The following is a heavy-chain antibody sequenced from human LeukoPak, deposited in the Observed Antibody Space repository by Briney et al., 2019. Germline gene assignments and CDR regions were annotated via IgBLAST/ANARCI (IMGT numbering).Heavy chain of an antibody. CDR2: ITFDGSIQ. CDR1: GFTFRSSA. V-gene: IGHV3-30*12. D-gene: IGHD3-10*02. J-gene: IGHJ6*04. Sequence: GGSLRLSCAASGFTFRSSAMHWVRQTPGKGLEWVAFITFDGSIQHYADSVKGRFTISRDNAKNSLYLQMNSLRAEDTAVYYCAELGITMIGGVWGKGTTVTISS. CDR3: AELGITMIGGV.